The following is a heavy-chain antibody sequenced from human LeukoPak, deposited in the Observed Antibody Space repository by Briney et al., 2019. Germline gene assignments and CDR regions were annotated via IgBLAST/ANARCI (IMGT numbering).Heavy chain of an antibody. J-gene: IGHJ6*02. CDR3: ARAPYGMDV. Sequence: GSSVKVSCKASGGTFSSHAISWVRQAPGRGLEWMGGIIPIFGTANYAQKFQGRVTITADESTSTAYMELSSLRSEDTAVYYCARAPYGMDVWGQGTTVTVSS. CDR2: IIPIFGTA. CDR1: GGTFSSHA. V-gene: IGHV1-69*01.